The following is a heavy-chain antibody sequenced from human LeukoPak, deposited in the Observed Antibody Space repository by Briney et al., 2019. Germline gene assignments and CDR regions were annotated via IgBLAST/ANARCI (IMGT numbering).Heavy chain of an antibody. CDR2: INHSGST. V-gene: IGHV4-39*06. J-gene: IGHJ5*02. D-gene: IGHD3-10*01. Sequence: SETLSLTCTVSGGSISSSSYYWGWVRQPPGKGLEWIGEINHSGSTNYNPSLKSRVTISVDTSKNQFPLKLSSVTAADTAVYYCARGSTYYYGSGSLNWFDPWGQGTLVTVSS. CDR3: ARGSTYYYGSGSLNWFDP. CDR1: GGSISSSSYY.